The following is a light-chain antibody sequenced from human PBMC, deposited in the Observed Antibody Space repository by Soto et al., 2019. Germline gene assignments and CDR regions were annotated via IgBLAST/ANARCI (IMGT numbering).Light chain of an antibody. CDR1: QGINRN. J-gene: IGKJ4*01. CDR3: QHYYLRPVT. CDR2: GAS. Sequence: IVMMQSPATLSVSPGESVTFSCRASQGINRNLAWYQQKPGQAPRLLISGASTGATGIPARFSGSGSGTEFTLTIKSLQSEDSAAYSCQHYYLRPVTFGGWTNV. V-gene: IGKV3-15*01.